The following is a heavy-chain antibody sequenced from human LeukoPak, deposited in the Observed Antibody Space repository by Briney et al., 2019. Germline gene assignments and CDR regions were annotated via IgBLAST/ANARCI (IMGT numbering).Heavy chain of an antibody. CDR2: ISWDGGST. D-gene: IGHD3-22*01. Sequence: GGSLRLSCAASGFTFDRFTIHWVRQTPGKGLEWVSLISWDGGSTYYADSVKGRFTISRDNSKNSLYLQMNSLRAEDTALYYCAKGPYYYDSSGYPDDAFDIWGQGTMVTVSS. V-gene: IGHV3-43D*03. CDR1: GFTFDRFT. J-gene: IGHJ3*02. CDR3: AKGPYYYDSSGYPDDAFDI.